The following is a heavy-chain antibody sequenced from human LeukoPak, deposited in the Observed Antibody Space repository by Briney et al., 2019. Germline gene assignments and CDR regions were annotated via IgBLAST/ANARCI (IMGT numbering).Heavy chain of an antibody. CDR3: VRDLGGRSGH. D-gene: IGHD1-26*01. CDR1: GFTFSSNW. J-gene: IGHJ4*02. Sequence: GGSLRLSCAASGFTFSSNWMHWVRQAPGKGLVWVSRINKDGSTTNYADSVKGRSTIFRDNAKNTLYLQMNSLRAEDTAVYYCVRDLGGRSGHWGQGTLVTVSS. V-gene: IGHV3-74*01. CDR2: INKDGSTT.